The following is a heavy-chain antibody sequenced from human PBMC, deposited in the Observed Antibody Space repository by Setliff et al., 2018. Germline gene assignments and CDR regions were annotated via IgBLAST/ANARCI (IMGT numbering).Heavy chain of an antibody. Sequence: PGGSLRLSCAASGFTFNSYAMSWVRQAPGKGLEWVSYIHDSGNPTYYADSVKGRFTVSRDNAKNSLYLQMTSLRAEDTAIYYCARTTGYRLEGDFDYWGQGTLVTVSS. J-gene: IGHJ4*02. V-gene: IGHV3-48*04. CDR3: ARTTGYRLEGDFDY. D-gene: IGHD3-16*01. CDR2: IHDSGNPT. CDR1: GFTFNSYA.